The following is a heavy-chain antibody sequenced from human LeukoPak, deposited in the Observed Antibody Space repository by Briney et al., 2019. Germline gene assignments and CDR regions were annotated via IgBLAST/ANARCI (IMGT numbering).Heavy chain of an antibody. CDR3: AREGSFGVATYYYYYGMDV. J-gene: IGHJ6*02. D-gene: IGHD3-3*01. Sequence: GGSLRLSCAASGFTVSSNYMSWARQAPGKGLEWVSVIYSGGSTYYADSVKGRFTISRDNSKNTLYLQMNSLRSEDTAVYYCAREGSFGVATYYYYYGMDVWGQGTTVTVSS. CDR1: GFTVSSNY. V-gene: IGHV3-66*01. CDR2: IYSGGST.